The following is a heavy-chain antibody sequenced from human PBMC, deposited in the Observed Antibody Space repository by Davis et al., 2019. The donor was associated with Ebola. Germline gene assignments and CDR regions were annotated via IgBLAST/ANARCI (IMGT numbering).Heavy chain of an antibody. J-gene: IGHJ4*02. CDR2: INPNSGGT. Sequence: ASVKVSCKASGYTFTAYYIHWVRQAPGQGLEWMGRINPNSGGTNYAQKFRGRVTMTRENSMSTAYMELSSLRSEDTAVYFCARGGVAYSDLDYWGQGTLVAVSS. CDR3: ARGGVAYSDLDY. D-gene: IGHD2-21*01. CDR1: GYTFTAYY. V-gene: IGHV1-2*06.